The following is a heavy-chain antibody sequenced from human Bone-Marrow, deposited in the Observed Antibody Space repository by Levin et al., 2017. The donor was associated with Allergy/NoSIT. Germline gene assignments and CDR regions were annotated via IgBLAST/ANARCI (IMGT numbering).Heavy chain of an antibody. CDR1: GFTFSSYG. J-gene: IGHJ4*02. V-gene: IGHV3-30*03. D-gene: IGHD2-15*01. CDR3: ARDASGGSCGP. Sequence: GESLKISCAASGFTFSSYGLHWVRQAPGKGLEWVAVISHDGSNIYYADSLKGRFTISRDNYKNTLYLQMNSLRVEDTAIYYCARDASGGSCGPWGQGTLVIVSS. CDR2: ISHDGSNI.